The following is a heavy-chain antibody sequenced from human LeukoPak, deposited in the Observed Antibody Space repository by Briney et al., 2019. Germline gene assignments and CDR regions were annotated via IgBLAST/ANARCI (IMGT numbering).Heavy chain of an antibody. J-gene: IGHJ4*02. Sequence: ASVKVSCKASGYTFTSYYMHWVRQAPGQGLEWMGIINPGGGGTSYAQKFQGRVTMTRDTSTSTVYMELSSLRSEDTAVYYCARGPLYYDILTGYSAFDYWGQGTLVTVSS. V-gene: IGHV1-46*01. CDR1: GYTFTSYY. CDR2: INPGGGGT. CDR3: ARGPLYYDILTGYSAFDY. D-gene: IGHD3-9*01.